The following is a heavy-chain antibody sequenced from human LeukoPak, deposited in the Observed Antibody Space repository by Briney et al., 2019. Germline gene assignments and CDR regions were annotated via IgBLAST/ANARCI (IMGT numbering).Heavy chain of an antibody. CDR1: GGSISSTSCY. Sequence: SETLSLTCSVSGGSISSTSCYWGWIRQPPGKGLEWIGGIYYSGSTYYNPSLKSRVTISVDTSKNQFSLKLSSVTAADTAVYYCARGRYTIYRGYYYDSSGYYRLWFDPWGQGTLVTVSS. J-gene: IGHJ5*02. CDR2: IYYSGST. D-gene: IGHD3-22*01. CDR3: ARGRYTIYRGYYYDSSGYYRLWFDP. V-gene: IGHV4-39*07.